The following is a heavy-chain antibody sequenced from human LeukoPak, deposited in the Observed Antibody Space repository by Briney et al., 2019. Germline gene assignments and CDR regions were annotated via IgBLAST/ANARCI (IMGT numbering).Heavy chain of an antibody. CDR2: IIPIFGTA. CDR1: GGTFSSYA. CDR3: ARVDFGVVNGYYFDY. J-gene: IGHJ4*02. V-gene: IGHV1-69*05. D-gene: IGHD3-3*01. Sequence: GSSVKVSCKASGGTFSSYAISWVRQAPGQGLEWMGGIIPIFGTANYAQKFQGRVTITTDESTSTAYMELSSLRSEDTAVYYCARVDFGVVNGYYFDYWGQGTLVTVSS.